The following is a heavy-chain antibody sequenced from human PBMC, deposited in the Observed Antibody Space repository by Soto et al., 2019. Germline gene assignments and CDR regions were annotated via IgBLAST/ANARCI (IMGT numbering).Heavy chain of an antibody. J-gene: IGHJ4*02. CDR3: ARSRYYYGSGSYYHGDY. V-gene: IGHV1-69*06. CDR2: IIPIFGTS. D-gene: IGHD3-10*01. CDR1: GGTFKSYA. Sequence: QVQLVQSGAEVKKPGSSVKVSCKASGGTFKSYAISWVRQAPGQGFEWMGGIIPIFGTSNYAQKFQGRVTITADKSANTAYMELSSLRSEDTAVYYCARSRYYYGSGSYYHGDYWGQGTLVTVSS.